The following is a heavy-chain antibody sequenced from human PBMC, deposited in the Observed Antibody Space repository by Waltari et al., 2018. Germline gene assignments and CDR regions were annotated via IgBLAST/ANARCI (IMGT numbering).Heavy chain of an antibody. CDR2: ISYDGSNK. D-gene: IGHD2-2*01. CDR3: ARDQYCSSTSCSPPSAAWFDP. Sequence: SSYAMHWVRQAPGKGLEWVAVISYDGSNKYYANSVKGRFTISRDNSKNTLYLQMNSLRGEDTAVYYCARDQYCSSTSCSPPSAAWFDPWGQGTLVSVSS. CDR1: SSYA. V-gene: IGHV3-30-3*01. J-gene: IGHJ5*02.